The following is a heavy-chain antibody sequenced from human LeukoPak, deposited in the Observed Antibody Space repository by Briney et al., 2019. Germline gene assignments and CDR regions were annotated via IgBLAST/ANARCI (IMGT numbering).Heavy chain of an antibody. CDR1: GFTFSSYW. Sequence: GSLRPSCAASGFTFSSYWMRWVRQAPGKRLEWVANIKQDGSEKYYVDSVKGRFTISRDNAKNSLYLQMNSLRAEDTAVYYCAELGITMIGGVWGKGTTVTISS. CDR3: AELGITMIGGV. D-gene: IGHD3-10*02. V-gene: IGHV3-7*01. CDR2: IKQDGSEK. J-gene: IGHJ6*04.